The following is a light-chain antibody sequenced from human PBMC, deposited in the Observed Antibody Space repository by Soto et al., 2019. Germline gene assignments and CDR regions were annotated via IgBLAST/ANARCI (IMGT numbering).Light chain of an antibody. CDR3: QSYDSRLSGGVL. V-gene: IGLV1-40*01. J-gene: IGLJ2*01. CDR2: GNN. CDR1: SYNIGAGYD. Sequence: QSVLTQPPSMSGAPGKWVTISCTGSSYNIGAGYDVHWYQHRPGTAPKPLLFGNNHRPSGVPDRFSGSKSGTSASLAITGLQAEDEAYYYCQSYDSRLSGGVLFVGGTKLTVL.